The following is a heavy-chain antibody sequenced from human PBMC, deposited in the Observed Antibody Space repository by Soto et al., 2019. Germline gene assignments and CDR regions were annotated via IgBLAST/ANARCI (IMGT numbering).Heavy chain of an antibody. CDR3: TSPYYSDSSGSSAY. CDR2: IRSKANNYAT. J-gene: IGHJ4*02. CDR1: GFTFSGFA. Sequence: EVQLVESGGGLVQPGGSLKLSCAASGFTFSGFAMHWVRQASGKGLEWVGRIRSKANNYATAYAASVKGRFTIYRDDSKNTAYLQMNSLKTEDTAVYYCTSPYYSDSSGSSAYWGQGTLVTVSS. D-gene: IGHD3-22*01. V-gene: IGHV3-73*02.